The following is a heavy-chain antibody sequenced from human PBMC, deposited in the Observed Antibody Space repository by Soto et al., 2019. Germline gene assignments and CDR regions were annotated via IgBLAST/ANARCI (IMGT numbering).Heavy chain of an antibody. CDR1: GYSLTSYW. D-gene: IGHD3-3*01. CDR3: ARQKGVRDFWSGYEGIYGMDV. V-gene: IGHV5-10-1*01. J-gene: IGHJ6*02. CDR2: IDPSDSYT. Sequence: PGESLKISCKGSGYSLTSYWISWVRQMPGKGLEWMGRIDPSDSYTNYSPSFQGHVTISADKSISTAYLQWSSLKASDTAMYYCARQKGVRDFWSGYEGIYGMDVWGQGTTVTVSS.